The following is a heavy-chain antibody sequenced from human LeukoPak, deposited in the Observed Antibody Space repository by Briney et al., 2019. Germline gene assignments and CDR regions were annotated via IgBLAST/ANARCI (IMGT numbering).Heavy chain of an antibody. CDR3: ASDDSSGYIPFDY. V-gene: IGHV4-39*01. CDR2: IYYSGST. J-gene: IGHJ4*02. D-gene: IGHD3-22*01. Sequence: PSETLSLTCTVSGGSISSSSYYWGWIRQPPGKGLEWIGSIYYSGSTYYNPSLKSRVTISVDTSKNQFSLKLSSVTAADTAVYYCASDDSSGYIPFDYWGQGTLVTVSS. CDR1: GGSISSSSYY.